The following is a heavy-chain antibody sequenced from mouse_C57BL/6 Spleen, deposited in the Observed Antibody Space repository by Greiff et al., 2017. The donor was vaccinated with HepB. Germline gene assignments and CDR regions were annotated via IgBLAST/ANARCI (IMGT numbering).Heavy chain of an antibody. Sequence: QVQLKQSGAELARPGASVKLSCKASGYTFTSYGISWVKQRTGQGLEWIGEIYPRSGNTYYNEKFKGKATLTADKSSSTAYMEIRSLTSEDSAVYFCAINRYYAMDYWGQGTSVTVSS. CDR1: GYTFTSYG. J-gene: IGHJ4*01. CDR3: AINRYYAMDY. CDR2: IYPRSGNT. V-gene: IGHV1-81*01.